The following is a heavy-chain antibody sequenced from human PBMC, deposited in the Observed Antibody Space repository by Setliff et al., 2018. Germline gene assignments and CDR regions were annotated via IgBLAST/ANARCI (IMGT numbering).Heavy chain of an antibody. J-gene: IGHJ6*03. CDR2: VYTSGST. Sequence: SETLSLTCIVSGGSIGHYYWNWIRQPPGKGLEWIGYVYTSGSTNYNPSLKSRVTISVDTSKNQLSLRLTSVTTADTAVYYCARDPGNGHYMDVWGKGATVTVSS. V-gene: IGHV4-4*08. CDR3: ARDPGNGHYMDV. CDR1: GGSIGHYY.